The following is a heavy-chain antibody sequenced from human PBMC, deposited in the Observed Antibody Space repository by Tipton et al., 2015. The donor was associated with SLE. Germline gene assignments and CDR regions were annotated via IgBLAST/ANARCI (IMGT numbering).Heavy chain of an antibody. CDR1: GGSISSYY. Sequence: TLSLTCTVSGGSISSYYWSWIRQPPGKGLEWIGYIYYSGNTNYNPSLKSRVTMSVDTSKNQFSLKLSSVTVADTAVYYCARDRVAHFAFDIWGQGTMITVSS. CDR2: IYYSGNT. V-gene: IGHV4-59*12. D-gene: IGHD2-15*01. J-gene: IGHJ3*02. CDR3: ARDRVAHFAFDI.